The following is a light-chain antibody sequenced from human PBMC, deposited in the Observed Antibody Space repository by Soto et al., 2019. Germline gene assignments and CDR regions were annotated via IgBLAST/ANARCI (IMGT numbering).Light chain of an antibody. CDR2: EVY. CDR3: CSYAGSRWM. V-gene: IGLV2-23*02. CDR1: SDDIGSFNL. J-gene: IGLJ3*02. Sequence: QSALTQPASVSGSPGQSITFSCTGSSDDIGSFNLVSWYQQYPGKAPKLILYEVYKRRLGVFDRFSGSKSGSTASLTISGLQAEDEADYHCCSYAGSRWMFGGGTKVTVL.